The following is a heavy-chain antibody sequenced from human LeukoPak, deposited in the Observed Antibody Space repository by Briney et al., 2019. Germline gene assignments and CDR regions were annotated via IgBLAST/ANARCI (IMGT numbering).Heavy chain of an antibody. CDR2: IYYNERS. CDR3: ARSPQHFDRFFDGDSHYFDS. J-gene: IGHJ4*02. V-gene: IGHV4-61*08. D-gene: IGHD3-9*01. Sequence: PSETLSLTCTVSGGSISSGGYFWSWIRQPPGKGLEWIGYIYYNERSNYNPSLRSRVTISIDTSKNQFSLKLNSVTAADTAVYYCARSPQHFDRFFDGDSHYFDSWGQGTLVTVSS. CDR1: GGSISSGGYF.